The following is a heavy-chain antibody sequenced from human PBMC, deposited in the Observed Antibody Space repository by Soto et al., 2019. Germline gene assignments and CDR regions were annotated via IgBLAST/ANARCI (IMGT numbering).Heavy chain of an antibody. CDR2: NSYSSTYI. Sequence: GGSLRLSCAASGFTFSSYGMNWVRQAPVKGLEWVSSNSYSSTYIYYADSVRGRFTISRDNSKNSLYLQMNSLRAEDTAVYYCASTRGAYSSSADFDYWGQGILVTVSS. D-gene: IGHD6-6*01. V-gene: IGHV3-21*01. CDR3: ASTRGAYSSSADFDY. CDR1: GFTFSSYG. J-gene: IGHJ4*02.